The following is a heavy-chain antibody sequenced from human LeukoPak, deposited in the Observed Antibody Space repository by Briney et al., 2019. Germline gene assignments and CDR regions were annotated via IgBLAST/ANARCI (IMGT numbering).Heavy chain of an antibody. CDR2: ISAYNGNT. J-gene: IGHJ6*02. V-gene: IGHV1-18*01. D-gene: IGHD6-13*01. CDR1: GYTFTSYG. Sequence: ASVKVSCKASGYTFTSYGISWVRRAPGQGLEWMGWISAYNGNTNYAQKLQGRVPMTTDTSTSTAYMELRSLRSDDTAVYYCARDVSSWYYYYYYYGMDVWGQGTTLTDSS. CDR3: ARDVSSWYYYYYYYGMDV.